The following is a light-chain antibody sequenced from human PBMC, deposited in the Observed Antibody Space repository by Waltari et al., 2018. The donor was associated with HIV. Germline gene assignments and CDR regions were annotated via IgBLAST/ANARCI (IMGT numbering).Light chain of an antibody. V-gene: IGLV1-47*01. CDR2: QTD. J-gene: IGLJ1*01. Sequence: QSVLSQPPSASGTPGQRLTISCSASTATTIARAAVRWFRQVPGAAPRLLMYQTDQRPSWVTDRFSGSKSGTSASLVISGLRSEDEAHYYCAAWDDSLSGYVFGTGTKVIVL. CDR1: TATTIARAA. CDR3: AAWDDSLSGYV.